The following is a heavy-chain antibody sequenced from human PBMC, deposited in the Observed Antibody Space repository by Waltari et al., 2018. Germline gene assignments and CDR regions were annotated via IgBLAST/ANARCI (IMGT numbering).Heavy chain of an antibody. CDR3: ARGRLWYSSSPGVVWY. V-gene: IGHV4-38-2*01. CDR1: GYSISNGYY. CDR2: VSYRGGT. J-gene: IGHJ4*02. D-gene: IGHD6-6*01. Sequence: QVQLEESGPGLVKPSETLSLTCAVSGYSISNGYYWGWIRQPPGRGLGGVGTVSYRGGTYYIPSLKSRGPISVDTSKNQFPLKLRSVTAADTAVYYCARGRLWYSSSPGVVWYWGQGTLVTVSS.